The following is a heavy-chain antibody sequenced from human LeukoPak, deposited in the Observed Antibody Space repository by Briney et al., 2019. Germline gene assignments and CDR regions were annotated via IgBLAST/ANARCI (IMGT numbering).Heavy chain of an antibody. J-gene: IGHJ3*02. CDR3: AVFHDYYGSGSYDAFDI. V-gene: IGHV3-7*01. CDR1: GFTFSSYW. Sequence: GGSLRLSCAASGFTFSSYWMSWVRQAPGKGLEWVANIKQDGSEKYYVDSVKGRFTISRDNAKNSLYLQMNSLRAEDTAVYYCAVFHDYYGSGSYDAFDIWGQGTMVTVSS. CDR2: IKQDGSEK. D-gene: IGHD3-10*01.